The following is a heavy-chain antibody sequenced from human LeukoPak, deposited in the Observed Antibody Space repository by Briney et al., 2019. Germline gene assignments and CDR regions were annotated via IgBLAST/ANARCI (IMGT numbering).Heavy chain of an antibody. CDR1: GGSISSGDYY. CDR2: IYYSGST. CDR3: ARGPGIAAAGSKSGYYYYYGMDV. V-gene: IGHV4-30-4*01. J-gene: IGHJ6*02. Sequence: SETLSLTCTVSGGSISSGDYYWSWIRQPPGKGLEWIGYIYYSGSTYYNPSLKSRVTISVDTSKNQFSLKLSSVTAADTAVYYCARGPGIAAAGSKSGYYYYYGMDVWGQGTTVTVSS. D-gene: IGHD6-13*01.